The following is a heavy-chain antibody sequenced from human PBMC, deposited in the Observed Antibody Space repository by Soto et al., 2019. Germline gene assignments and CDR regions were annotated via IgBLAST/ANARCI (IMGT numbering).Heavy chain of an antibody. CDR1: GFTFSSYA. J-gene: IGHJ3*02. CDR2: ISYDGSNK. CDR3: ARGGPEGGSYLYGDDAFDI. Sequence: QVQLVESGGGVVQPGRSLRLSCAASGFTFSSYAMHWVRQAPGKGLEWVAVISYDGSNKYYADSVKGRFTISRDNSKNTLYLQMNSLRAEDTAVYYCARGGPEGGSYLYGDDAFDIWGQGTMVTVSS. D-gene: IGHD1-26*01. V-gene: IGHV3-30-3*01.